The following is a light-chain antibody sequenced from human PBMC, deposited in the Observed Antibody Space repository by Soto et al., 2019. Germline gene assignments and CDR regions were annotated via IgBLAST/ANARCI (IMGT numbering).Light chain of an antibody. CDR2: EVT. J-gene: IGLJ2*01. CDR3: NSYASSSTVV. V-gene: IGLV2-14*01. Sequence: QSVLTQPASVSGSPGQSITISCTGTSSDVGGYNYVSWYQQHPGKVPKLLIYEVTDRPSGISNRFSGSKSGNTASLTISGLQAEDEADYYCNSYASSSTVVFGGGTKLTVL. CDR1: SSDVGGYNY.